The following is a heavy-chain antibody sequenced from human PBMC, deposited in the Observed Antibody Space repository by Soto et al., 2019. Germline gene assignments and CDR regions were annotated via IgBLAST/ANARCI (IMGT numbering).Heavy chain of an antibody. D-gene: IGHD6-13*01. CDR3: ERGAYSSSWLSRFDP. CDR1: GYTFTSYY. Sequence: ASVKVSCKASGYTFTSYYMHWVRQAPGQGLEWMGIINPSGGSTSYAQKFQGRVTMTRDTSTSTVYMELSSLRSEDTAVYYCERGAYSSSWLSRFDPWGQGTLVTVYS. CDR2: INPSGGST. V-gene: IGHV1-46*01. J-gene: IGHJ5*02.